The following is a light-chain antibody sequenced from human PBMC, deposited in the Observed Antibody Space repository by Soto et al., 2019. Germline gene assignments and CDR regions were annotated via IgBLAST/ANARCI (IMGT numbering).Light chain of an antibody. CDR1: QGISSA. CDR3: QQFQSYALT. CDR2: DAS. J-gene: IGKJ4*01. V-gene: IGKV1-13*02. Sequence: AIQLTQSPSSLSASVGDRVTITCRASQGISSALAWYQHKPGRAPRLLIYDASSLQSGVSARFSGSGSGTYFTLTISSLQPEDFATYCCQQFQSYALTFGGGTKLEIK.